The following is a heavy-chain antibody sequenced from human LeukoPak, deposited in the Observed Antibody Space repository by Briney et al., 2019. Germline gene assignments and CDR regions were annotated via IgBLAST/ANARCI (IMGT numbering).Heavy chain of an antibody. CDR2: VNTDGSST. Sequence: SGGSLRLSCAASGFTFRSYWMHWVRQAPGKGLVWISRVNTDGSSTDYADSVKGRFTISRDNAKNTLYLQMSSLRAEDTAVYYCARARGSTNYWGQGTLVTVSS. CDR1: GFTFRSYW. CDR3: ARARGSTNY. J-gene: IGHJ4*02. D-gene: IGHD2-2*01. V-gene: IGHV3-74*01.